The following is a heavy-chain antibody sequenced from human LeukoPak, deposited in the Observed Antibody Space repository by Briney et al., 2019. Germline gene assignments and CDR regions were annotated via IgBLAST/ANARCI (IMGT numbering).Heavy chain of an antibody. J-gene: IGHJ4*02. CDR1: GFTFSSYS. D-gene: IGHD3-22*01. Sequence: GGSLRLSCAASGFTFSSYSMTWVRQAPGKGLEWVSSISSSSSYIYYADSVKGRFTISRDNAKNSLYLQMNSLRAEDTAVYYCAVERRDYYYDSSGSFDYWGQGTLVTVSS. V-gene: IGHV3-21*01. CDR2: ISSSSSYI. CDR3: AVERRDYYYDSSGSFDY.